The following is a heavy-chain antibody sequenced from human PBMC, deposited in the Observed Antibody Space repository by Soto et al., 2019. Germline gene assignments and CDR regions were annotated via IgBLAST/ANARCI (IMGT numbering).Heavy chain of an antibody. Sequence: QDQLVQSGAEVKKPGASVKVSCEASGYIFTNYWISWVRLAPGQGLEWMGIIDPSRGSTTYAPKFQGRITMTRDTAAYTAYMELSSLRSEDTAVYYCAVCGGNMPPYPYPGLDVWVQGTTVIVSS. CDR1: GYIFTNYW. CDR3: AVCGGNMPPYPYPGLDV. J-gene: IGHJ6*02. CDR2: IDPSRGST. D-gene: IGHD2-21*01. V-gene: IGHV1-46*01.